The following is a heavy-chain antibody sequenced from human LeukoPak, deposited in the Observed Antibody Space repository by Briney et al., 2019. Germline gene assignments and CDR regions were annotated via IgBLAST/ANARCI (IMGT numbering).Heavy chain of an antibody. CDR2: ISWNSGTI. J-gene: IGHJ4*02. D-gene: IGHD5-18*01. CDR3: AKDIGYSYGVDY. V-gene: IGHV3-9*01. CDR1: GFTFDDYA. Sequence: GRSLRLSCAASGFTFDDYAMHWVRQAPGKGLEWVSGISWNSGTIGYVDSVKGRFTISRDNAKNSLYLQMNSLRAEDTALYYCAKDIGYSYGVDYWGQGTLVTDSS.